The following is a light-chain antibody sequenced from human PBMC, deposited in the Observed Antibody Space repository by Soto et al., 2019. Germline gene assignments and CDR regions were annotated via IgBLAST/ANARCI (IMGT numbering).Light chain of an antibody. Sequence: AIQFSRSPSSLSASVGDRVTITCRASQGISSALAWYQQKPGKAPNVLIYDASSLQSGVPSRFSGSGSGTDFTLTISSLQPEDFATYYCQQFNIYPLTFGGGTKVDIK. CDR1: QGISSA. J-gene: IGKJ4*01. CDR2: DAS. CDR3: QQFNIYPLT. V-gene: IGKV1-13*02.